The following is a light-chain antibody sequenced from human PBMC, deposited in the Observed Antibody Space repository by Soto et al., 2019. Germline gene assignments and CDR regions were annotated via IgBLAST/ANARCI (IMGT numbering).Light chain of an antibody. CDR3: SSYSTGGSYV. CDR2: DVS. CDR1: SSDVGGYNS. J-gene: IGLJ1*01. Sequence: QSVLTQPASVSGSPGQSIAISCTGTSSDVGGYNSVSWYQQHPGKAPKLLIYDVSNRPSGVSDRFSGSKSGNTASLIISGLQAEDEADYYCSSYSTGGSYVFGTGTKLTVL. V-gene: IGLV2-14*01.